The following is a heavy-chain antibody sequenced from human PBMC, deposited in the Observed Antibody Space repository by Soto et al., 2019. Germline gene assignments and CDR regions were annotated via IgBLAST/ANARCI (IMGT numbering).Heavy chain of an antibody. CDR3: ARMGGSDDYYYYYGMDV. V-gene: IGHV3-21*01. CDR1: GFTFSTYN. CDR2: INSPSSYI. Sequence: EVQLVESGGGLVKPGGSLTLSCTASGFTFSTYNMNWVRQAPGKGLEWVSSINSPSSYIYYADSVKGRFTISRDNAKNSLFLQMSSLRAADSAVYYCARMGGSDDYYYYYGMDVWGQGTAVTVSS. D-gene: IGHD1-26*01. J-gene: IGHJ6*02.